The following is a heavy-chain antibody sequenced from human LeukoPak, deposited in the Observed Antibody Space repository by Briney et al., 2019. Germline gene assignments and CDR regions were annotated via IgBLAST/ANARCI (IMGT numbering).Heavy chain of an antibody. Sequence: SQTLSLTCTVSGGSISSGGYYWSWIRQHPGKGLEWIGYIYYSGSTYYNPSLKSRVTISVDTSKNQFSLKLSSVTAADTAVYYCARDTRKDGYGWYFDYWGQGTLVTVSS. CDR2: IYYSGST. CDR1: GGSISSGGYY. V-gene: IGHV4-31*03. J-gene: IGHJ4*02. D-gene: IGHD5-18*01. CDR3: ARDTRKDGYGWYFDY.